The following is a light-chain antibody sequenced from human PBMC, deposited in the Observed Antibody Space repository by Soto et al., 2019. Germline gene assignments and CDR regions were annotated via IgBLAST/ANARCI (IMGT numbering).Light chain of an antibody. V-gene: IGKV3-20*01. CDR2: GAS. J-gene: IGKJ2*02. Sequence: EIVLTQSPGTLSLSPGERATLSCRASQSVSSSYLAWYQQKPGQAPRLLIYGASSRATGIPDRFSGSGSGTDFTLTISRLGPEDFAVYYCQQYGSSPPWTFGQVTKLEIK. CDR1: QSVSSSY. CDR3: QQYGSSPPWT.